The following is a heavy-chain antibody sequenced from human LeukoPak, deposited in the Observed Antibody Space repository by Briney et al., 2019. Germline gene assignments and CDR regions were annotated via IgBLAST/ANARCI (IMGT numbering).Heavy chain of an antibody. V-gene: IGHV3-23*01. J-gene: IGHJ3*02. Sequence: GGSLRLSCAASGFTFSSYAMSWVRQAPGKGLEWVSAISGSGGSTYYADPVKGRFNISRDNSKNTLYLQMNSLRAEDTAVYYCARRGIVVVVAATRAFDIWGQGTMVTVSS. CDR3: ARRGIVVVVAATRAFDI. D-gene: IGHD2-15*01. CDR2: ISGSGGST. CDR1: GFTFSSYA.